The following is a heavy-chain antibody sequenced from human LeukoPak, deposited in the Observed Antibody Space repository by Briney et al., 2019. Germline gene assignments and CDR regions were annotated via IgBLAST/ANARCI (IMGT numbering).Heavy chain of an antibody. J-gene: IGHJ6*02. CDR1: GFTVSSNY. CDR2: IYSGGYT. V-gene: IGHV3-66*01. Sequence: GGSLRLSCAASGFTVSSNYMSWVRQAPGKGLEWVSVIYSGGYTYYAESVKGRFTISRDSSKNTLYLQMNSLRAEDTAVYYCARDNRGGYSYGTGGMDVWGQGTTVTVSS. CDR3: ARDNRGGYSYGTGGMDV. D-gene: IGHD5-18*01.